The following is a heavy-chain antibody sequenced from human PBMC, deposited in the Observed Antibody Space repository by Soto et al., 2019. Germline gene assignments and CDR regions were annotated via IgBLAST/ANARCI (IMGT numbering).Heavy chain of an antibody. CDR1: GXTFSSYT. Sequence: SVKVSCKASGXTFSSYTISWVRQAPGQGLEWMGRIIPILGIANYAQKFQGRVTITADKSTSTAYMELSSLRSEDTAVYYCASPSPVLLWFGEFDYYYYYGMDVWGQGTTVTVSS. V-gene: IGHV1-69*02. J-gene: IGHJ6*02. D-gene: IGHD3-10*01. CDR2: IIPILGIA. CDR3: ASPSPVLLWFGEFDYYYYYGMDV.